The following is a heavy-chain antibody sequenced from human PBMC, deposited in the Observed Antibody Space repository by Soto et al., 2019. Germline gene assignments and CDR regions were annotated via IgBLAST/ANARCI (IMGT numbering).Heavy chain of an antibody. CDR1: GFTFSSYG. V-gene: IGHV3-33*01. J-gene: IGHJ6*02. Sequence: GGSLRLSCAASGFTFSSYGMHWFRQAPGTGLEWVAVIWYDGSNKYYADSVQGRFTIHRDNSKNTLYMQMNSLRAEDTAVYYCARDLPNYYYGMDVWGQGTTVTVSS. CDR3: ARDLPNYYYGMDV. CDR2: IWYDGSNK.